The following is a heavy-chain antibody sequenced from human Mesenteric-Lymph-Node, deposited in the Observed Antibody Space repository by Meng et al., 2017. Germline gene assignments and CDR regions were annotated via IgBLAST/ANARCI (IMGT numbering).Heavy chain of an antibody. CDR3: VRDQPSTYYYDIDGMDV. J-gene: IGHJ6*02. D-gene: IGHD3-22*01. Sequence: GGSLRLSCAASGFTFNDYAMHWVRQAPGKGLEWVSGISWNSGSIGYADSVKGRFTISRDNAKNSLYLQMNSLRAEDTAVYYCVRDQPSTYYYDIDGMDVWGQGTTVTVSS. V-gene: IGHV3-9*01. CDR1: GFTFNDYA. CDR2: ISWNSGSI.